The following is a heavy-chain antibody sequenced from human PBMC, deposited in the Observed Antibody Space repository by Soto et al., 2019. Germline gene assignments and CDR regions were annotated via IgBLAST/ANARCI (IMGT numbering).Heavy chain of an antibody. J-gene: IGHJ6*02. CDR3: ARGYTAPGGYYGMDV. V-gene: IGHV4-59*01. CDR2: IYYSGST. Sequence: SDTLSLTCTVSGGSISSYYWSWIRQPPGKGLEWIGYIYYSGSTNYNPSLKSRVTISVDTSKNQFSLKLSSVTAADTAVYYCARGYTAPGGYYGMDVWGQGTTVTVSS. CDR1: GGSISSYY. D-gene: IGHD5-18*01.